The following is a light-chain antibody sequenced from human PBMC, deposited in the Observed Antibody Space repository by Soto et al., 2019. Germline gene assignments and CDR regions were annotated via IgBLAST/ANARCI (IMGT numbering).Light chain of an antibody. V-gene: IGLV1-51*01. CDR3: GTGDSSLSGHVV. CDR1: SSNIATSF. J-gene: IGLJ2*01. CDR2: DNN. Sequence: QSVLTQPPSVSAAPGQKVTISCSGSSSNIATSFVSWYQQLPGTAPKLLIYDNNRRPSWIPDRFSGSKSGTSATLDITGLQTGDEADYFCGTGDSSLSGHVVFGGGTKLTVL.